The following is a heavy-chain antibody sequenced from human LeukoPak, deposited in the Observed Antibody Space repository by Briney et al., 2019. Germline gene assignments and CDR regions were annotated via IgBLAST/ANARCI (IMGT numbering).Heavy chain of an antibody. J-gene: IGHJ4*02. CDR3: AREGDYSSGWDRADY. V-gene: IGHV1-18*01. D-gene: IGHD6-19*01. Sequence: GASVKVSCKASGYTFTSYGITWVRQASGQGLEWMGWISAYNGNTNHAQKFQDRVTMTTDTSTSTAYMELRSLRSDATAVYYCAREGDYSSGWDRADYWGQGTLVTVSS. CDR2: ISAYNGNT. CDR1: GYTFTSYG.